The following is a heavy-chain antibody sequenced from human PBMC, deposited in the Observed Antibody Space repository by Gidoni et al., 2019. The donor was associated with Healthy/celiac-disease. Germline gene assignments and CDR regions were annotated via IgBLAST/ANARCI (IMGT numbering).Heavy chain of an antibody. CDR2: SSGSGGST. J-gene: IGHJ4*02. D-gene: IGHD1-26*01. V-gene: IGHV3-23*01. Sequence: EVQLLESVGGLVQPGGSLSLSCAASGFAFSSYARSGVRQAPGKGLEWVSASSGSGGSTYYADSVKGRFTISRDNSKNTLYMQMNSVRAEDTAVYYCAKDSSIVGATTQVLDYWGQGTLVTVFS. CDR3: AKDSSIVGATTQVLDY. CDR1: GFAFSSYA.